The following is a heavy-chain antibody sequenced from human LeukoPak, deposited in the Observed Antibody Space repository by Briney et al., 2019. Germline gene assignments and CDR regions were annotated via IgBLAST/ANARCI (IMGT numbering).Heavy chain of an antibody. CDR1: GFPVSSNF. CDR2: IYSGGST. V-gene: IGHV3-53*01. Sequence: PGGSLRLSCVASGFPVSSNFMSWVRQAPGKGLEWVSVIYSGGSTYFADSVKGRFTISRDNPKNTVYLQMNSLRAEDTAVYYCARERVRDYYDSSGYLDYWGQGTLVTVSS. D-gene: IGHD3-22*01. CDR3: ARERVRDYYDSSGYLDY. J-gene: IGHJ4*02.